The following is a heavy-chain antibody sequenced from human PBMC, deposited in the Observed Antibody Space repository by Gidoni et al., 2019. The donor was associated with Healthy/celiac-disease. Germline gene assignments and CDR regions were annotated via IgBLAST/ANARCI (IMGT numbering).Heavy chain of an antibody. V-gene: IGHV2-26*01. CDR3: ARLGGDTPWDY. Sequence: QVTLKESGPVLVKPTETLTLTCTVSGFSLSNARMGVSWIRQPPGKALEWLEHIFSNDEKAYSTSRKSRLTISKDTSKRQVVLTITNMDPVDTATYYCARLGGDTPWDYWGQGTLVTVSS. CDR2: IFSNDEK. CDR1: GFSLSNARMG. D-gene: IGHD2-21*01. J-gene: IGHJ4*02.